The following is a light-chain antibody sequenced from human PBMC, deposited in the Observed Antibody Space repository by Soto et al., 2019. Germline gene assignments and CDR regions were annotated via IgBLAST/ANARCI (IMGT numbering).Light chain of an antibody. CDR2: VAS. CDR1: QDIGTV. CDR3: QHYLNYPIT. Sequence: AIRMTPSPSSPSAYIGATGPIPCRACQDIGTVVPWYQQKPGKAPKVLIYVASALETGVPSRFSGSGSSTDFTLTITYLQSEDFATYYCQHYLNYPITFGQGTRLEIK. V-gene: IGKV1-8*01. J-gene: IGKJ5*01.